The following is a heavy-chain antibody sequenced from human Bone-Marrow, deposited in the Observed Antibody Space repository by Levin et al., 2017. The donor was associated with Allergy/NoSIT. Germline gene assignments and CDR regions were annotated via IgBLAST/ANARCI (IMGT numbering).Heavy chain of an antibody. D-gene: IGHD3-16*02. Sequence: GESLKISCAASGFTFRSYSMHWVRQAPGKGLEWVALISYDGSNKYYADSVKGRFPISRDNSKNTLFLEMNSLRADDTAVYYCARDRLRLGELALMGYFDYWGQGTLVTVSS. CDR2: ISYDGSNK. J-gene: IGHJ4*02. CDR3: ARDRLRLGELALMGYFDY. V-gene: IGHV3-30-3*01. CDR1: GFTFRSYS.